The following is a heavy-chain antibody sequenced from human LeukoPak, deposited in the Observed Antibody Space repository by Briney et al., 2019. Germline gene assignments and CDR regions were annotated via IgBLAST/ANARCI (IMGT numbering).Heavy chain of an antibody. V-gene: IGHV3-23*01. J-gene: IGHJ6*03. CDR3: ATIQYTTPYYYYYMDV. Sequence: GGSLRLSCAASGFTFSSYAMSWVRQAPGKGLEWVSAISNSGGSTYYADSVKGRFTISRDNSKNTLFLQMNSLRAEDTAVYYCATIQYTTPYYYYYMDVWGKGTTVTVSS. D-gene: IGHD4-11*01. CDR1: GFTFSSYA. CDR2: ISNSGGST.